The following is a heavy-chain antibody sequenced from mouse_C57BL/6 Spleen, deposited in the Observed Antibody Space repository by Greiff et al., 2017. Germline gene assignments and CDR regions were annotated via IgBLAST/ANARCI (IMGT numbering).Heavy chain of an antibody. Sequence: QVQLQPSGAELMKPGASVKLSCKATCYTFTGFWIEWVKQRPGHGLEWIGEILPGRGSTNYNEKFKGKATFTADTSSNTAYMQLSSLTTEDSAIYYCAKGDDYGGPLDYWGQGTTLTVSS. J-gene: IGHJ2*01. CDR1: CYTFTGFW. V-gene: IGHV1-9*01. CDR3: AKGDDYGGPLDY. D-gene: IGHD2-4*01. CDR2: ILPGRGST.